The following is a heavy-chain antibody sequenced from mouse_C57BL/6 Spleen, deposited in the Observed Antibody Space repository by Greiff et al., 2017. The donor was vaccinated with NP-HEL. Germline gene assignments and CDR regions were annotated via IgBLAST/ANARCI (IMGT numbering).Heavy chain of an antibody. D-gene: IGHD1-1*01. CDR2: IYPGDGDT. CDR1: GYAFSSSW. V-gene: IGHV1-82*01. J-gene: IGHJ3*01. CDR3: AREGYYYGSRAWFAY. Sequence: LVESGPELVKPGASVKISCKASGYAFSSSWMNWVKQRPGKGLEWIGRIYPGDGDTNYNGKFKGKATLTADKSSSTAYMQLSSLTSEDSAVYFCAREGYYYGSRAWFAYWGQGTLVTVSA.